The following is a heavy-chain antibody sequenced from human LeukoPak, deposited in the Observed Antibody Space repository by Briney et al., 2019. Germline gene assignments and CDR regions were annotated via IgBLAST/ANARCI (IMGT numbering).Heavy chain of an antibody. CDR2: IIPIFGTA. CDR3: ARDLSTEIVVVPAAPRAFDI. V-gene: IGHV1-69*01. CDR1: GGTFSSYA. J-gene: IGHJ3*02. Sequence: SVKVSCKASGGTFSSYAISWVRQAPGQGLEWMGGIIPIFGTANYAQKFQGRVTITADESTSTAYMELSSLRSGDTAVYYCARDLSTEIVVVPAAPRAFDIWGQGTMVTVSS. D-gene: IGHD2-2*01.